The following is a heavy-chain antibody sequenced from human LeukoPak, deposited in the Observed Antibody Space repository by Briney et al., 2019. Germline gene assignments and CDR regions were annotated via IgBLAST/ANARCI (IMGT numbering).Heavy chain of an antibody. Sequence: SETLSLTCTVSGSSISSSSYYWGWIRQPPGKGLEWIGSIYYSGSTYYNPSLKSRVTISVDTSKNQFSLKLSSVTAADTAVYYCAAGIAADYWGQGTLVTVSS. CDR1: GSSISSSSYY. CDR2: IYYSGST. D-gene: IGHD6-13*01. J-gene: IGHJ4*02. V-gene: IGHV4-39*01. CDR3: AAGIAADY.